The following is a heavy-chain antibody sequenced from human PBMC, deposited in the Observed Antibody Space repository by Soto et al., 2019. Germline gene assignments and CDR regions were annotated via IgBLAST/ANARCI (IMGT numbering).Heavy chain of an antibody. CDR3: AKDRDDIGMVVAFDT. CDR2: ISGSGATT. Sequence: PGGSLRLSCAASGFTFRSYAMTWVRQGPGKGLEYLSAISGSGATTYYPDSVKGRFTISRDNSKNTFYLKLNSRGAEDTALYYGAKDRDDIGMVVAFDTWGRGKMVTVSS. J-gene: IGHJ3*02. V-gene: IGHV3-23*01. CDR1: GFTFRSYA. D-gene: IGHD2-15*01.